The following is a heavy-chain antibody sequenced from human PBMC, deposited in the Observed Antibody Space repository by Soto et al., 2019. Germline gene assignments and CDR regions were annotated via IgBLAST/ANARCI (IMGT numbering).Heavy chain of an antibody. J-gene: IGHJ4*02. CDR1: GGSISSYY. Sequence: SETLSLTCTVSGGSISSYYWSWIRQPPGKGLEWIGYIYYSGSTNYNPSHKSRVTISVDTSKNQFSLKLSSVTAADTAVYYCARGGVDSSGWESPYYFDYWGQGTLVTVSS. V-gene: IGHV4-59*01. CDR3: ARGGVDSSGWESPYYFDY. CDR2: IYYSGST. D-gene: IGHD6-19*01.